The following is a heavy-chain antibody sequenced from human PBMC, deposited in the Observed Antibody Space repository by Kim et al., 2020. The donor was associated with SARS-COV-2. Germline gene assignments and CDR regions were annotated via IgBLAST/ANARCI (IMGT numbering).Heavy chain of an antibody. Sequence: GGSLRLSCAASGFTFSFYAMTWVRQAPGKGLEWVSTIHARGTDYADSVEGRFTISRDDSNNHLYLQMNSLRAEDTAVYFCVKGLHYFDYWGRGSLVTVSS. CDR3: VKGLHYFDY. CDR1: GFTFSFYA. J-gene: IGHJ4*02. CDR2: IHARGT. V-gene: IGHV3-23*01.